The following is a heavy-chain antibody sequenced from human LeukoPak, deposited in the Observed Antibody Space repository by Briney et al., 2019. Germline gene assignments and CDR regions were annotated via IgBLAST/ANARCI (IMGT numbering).Heavy chain of an antibody. CDR1: GFTFSTYP. Sequence: GGSLRLSCAASGFTFSTYPMHWVRQAPGKGLEWVAVISYDGSNKYYADSVKGRFTISRDNAKNSLYLQMNSLRAEDTAVYYCARDRAWRSYSIDYWGQGTLVTVSS. D-gene: IGHD3-16*01. CDR2: ISYDGSNK. CDR3: ARDRAWRSYSIDY. J-gene: IGHJ4*02. V-gene: IGHV3-30*04.